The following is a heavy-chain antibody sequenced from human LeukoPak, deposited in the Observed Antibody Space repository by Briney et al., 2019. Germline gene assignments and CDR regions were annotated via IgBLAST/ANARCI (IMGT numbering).Heavy chain of an antibody. V-gene: IGHV3-7*01. D-gene: IGHD4-17*01. CDR2: IKQDGSEK. J-gene: IGHJ3*02. CDR3: ARDRAVHDYGYAFDI. CDR1: GFTFSSYW. Sequence: GGSLRLSCAASGFTFSSYWMSWVRQAPGKGLEWVANIKQDGSEKYYVDSVKGRFTISRDNAKNSLYLQMNSLRAEDTAVYYCARDRAVHDYGYAFDIWGQGTMVTVSS.